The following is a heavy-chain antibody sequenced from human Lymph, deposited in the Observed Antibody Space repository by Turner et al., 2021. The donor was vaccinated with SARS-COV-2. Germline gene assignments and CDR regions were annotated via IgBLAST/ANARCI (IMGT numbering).Heavy chain of an antibody. D-gene: IGHD6-6*01. CDR3: ARSSIAARSWFDP. CDR2: IANDGSNK. CDR1: GFTFSSYA. J-gene: IGHJ5*02. Sequence: QVQLVESGGGVVQPGRSLRLSCAASGFTFSSYAMHWVRQAAGKGLEWVAVIANDGSNKDYANSVKGRFTISRNNSKNTLYLQMNSQRAEDTAVYYCARSSIAARSWFDPWGQGTLVTVSS. V-gene: IGHV3-30-3*01.